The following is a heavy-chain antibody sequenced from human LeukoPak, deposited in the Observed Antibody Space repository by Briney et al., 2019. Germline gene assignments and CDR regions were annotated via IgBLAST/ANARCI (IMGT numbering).Heavy chain of an antibody. J-gene: IGHJ6*03. D-gene: IGHD3-16*01. Sequence: SXXXXVSGDSISIGXYRWGWIRQSPGXGLEWIGYIYYIGTAYYNPSLRSRVALAADTSKNQFSLKLNSVTVADSAVYFCARARGDSPRIYYYMDVWGKGTTVTVSS. CDR3: ARARGDSPRIYYYMDV. V-gene: IGHV4-30-4*01. CDR1: GDSISIGXYR. CDR2: IYYIGTA.